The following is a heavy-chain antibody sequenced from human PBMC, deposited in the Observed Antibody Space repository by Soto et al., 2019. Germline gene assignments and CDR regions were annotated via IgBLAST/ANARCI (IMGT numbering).Heavy chain of an antibody. V-gene: IGHV4-34*01. Sequence: ETLPISCAVYGVTVSAYYWSWIRQPPGKGKEWIGEINHSGSTNYNPSLKSRVTISVDTSKNQFSLKLSSVTAADTAVYYCARGFAVFHGSGISCPSYSMDVGGRGTTV. D-gene: IGHD3-10*01. CDR3: ARGFAVFHGSGISCPSYSMDV. CDR2: INHSGST. J-gene: IGHJ6*02. CDR1: GVTVSAYY.